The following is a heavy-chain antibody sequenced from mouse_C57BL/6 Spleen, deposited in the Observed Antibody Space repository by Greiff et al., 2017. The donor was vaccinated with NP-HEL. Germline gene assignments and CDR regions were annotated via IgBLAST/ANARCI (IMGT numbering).Heavy chain of an antibody. D-gene: IGHD1-1*01. CDR3: TKEYYGSVDY. Sequence: VQLQQSGAELVRPGASVTLSCKASGYTFTDYEMHWVKQTPVHGLEWIGAIDPETGGTAYNQKVKGKAILTADKSSSTAYMELRSLTSEDSAVYYCTKEYYGSVDYWGQGTTLTVSS. CDR2: IDPETGGT. CDR1: GYTFTDYE. J-gene: IGHJ2*01. V-gene: IGHV1-15*01.